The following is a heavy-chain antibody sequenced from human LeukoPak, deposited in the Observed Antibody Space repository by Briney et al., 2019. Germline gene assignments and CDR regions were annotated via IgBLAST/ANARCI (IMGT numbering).Heavy chain of an antibody. CDR3: ARERGDAFDI. CDR1: GGSISSYY. J-gene: IGHJ3*02. CDR2: IYYSGST. V-gene: IGHV4-59*01. Sequence: SETLSLTCTVSGGSISSYYWSWIRQPPGKGLEWIGYIYYSGSTNYNPSLKSRVTISVDTSKNQFSLKLSSVTAADTAVYYCARERGDAFDIWGQGTMVTVSS. D-gene: IGHD3-16*01.